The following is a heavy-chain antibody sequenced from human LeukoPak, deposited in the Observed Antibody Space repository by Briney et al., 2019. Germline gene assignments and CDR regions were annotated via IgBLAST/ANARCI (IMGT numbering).Heavy chain of an antibody. CDR2: ISGSGGST. J-gene: IGHJ3*02. D-gene: IGHD6-13*01. CDR3: AKDISSPPSNAFDI. V-gene: IGHV3-23*01. Sequence: PGVSLRLSCAASGFTFSSYAMSWVRQAPGKGLEWVSAISGSGGSTYYADSVKGRLTISRDNSKNTLYLQMNSLRAEDTAVYYCAKDISSPPSNAFDIWGQGTMVTVSS. CDR1: GFTFSSYA.